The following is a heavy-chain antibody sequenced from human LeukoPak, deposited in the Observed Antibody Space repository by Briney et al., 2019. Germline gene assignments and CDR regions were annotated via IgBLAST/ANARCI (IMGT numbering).Heavy chain of an antibody. Sequence: GGSLRLSCAASGFTFSNAWMSWVRQAPGKGLEWVGRIKSKTDGGTTDYAAPVKGRFTISRDDSKNTLYLQMNSLKTEDTAVYYCTTGGGYCSSTSCYVGPPAHYYMDVWGKGTTVTISS. J-gene: IGHJ6*03. D-gene: IGHD2-2*01. CDR1: GFTFSNAW. V-gene: IGHV3-15*01. CDR2: IKSKTDGGTT. CDR3: TTGGGYCSSTSCYVGPPAHYYMDV.